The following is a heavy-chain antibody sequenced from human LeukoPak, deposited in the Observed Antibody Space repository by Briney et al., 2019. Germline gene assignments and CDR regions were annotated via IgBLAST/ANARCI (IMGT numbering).Heavy chain of an antibody. CDR1: GFTISSYA. J-gene: IGHJ4*02. V-gene: IGHV3-23*01. Sequence: GGSLRLSCAASGFTISSYAMTWVRQAPGMGLEWVSGISASGISTYYADSVKGRFTISRDNSKNTLYLQMNSLRAEDTAVYYCAKGYCINGVCDYFDYWGQGTLVTVSS. D-gene: IGHD2-8*01. CDR3: AKGYCINGVCDYFDY. CDR2: ISASGIST.